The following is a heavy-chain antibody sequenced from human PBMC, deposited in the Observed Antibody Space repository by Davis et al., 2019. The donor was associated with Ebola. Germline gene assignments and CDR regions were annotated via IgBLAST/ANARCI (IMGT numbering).Heavy chain of an antibody. J-gene: IGHJ4*02. D-gene: IGHD3/OR15-3a*01. V-gene: IGHV3-23*01. CDR1: GFVFSSYA. CDR2: ISGRGATI. CDR3: ASLWDWTVLPIIDY. Sequence: GGSLRLSCAASGFVFSSYAMSWVRQAPGKGLEWVSTISGRGATIHYADSVKGRFTISRDNSKKMLYLEMNSLRAEDTAIYFCASLWDWTVLPIIDYWGQGALVTASS.